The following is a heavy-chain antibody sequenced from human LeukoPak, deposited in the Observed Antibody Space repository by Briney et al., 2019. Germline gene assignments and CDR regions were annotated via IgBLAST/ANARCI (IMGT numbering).Heavy chain of an antibody. CDR1: GGSISSRSYY. D-gene: IGHD2-15*01. V-gene: IGHV4-39*01. CDR2: IYYSGST. Sequence: PSETLSLTCTVSGGSISSRSYYWRWIRQPPGKGLEWIGSIYYSGSTYYNPSLKSRVTISVDTSKNQFSLKLSSVTAADTAVYYCARQESSRVAGRYYYYMDVWGKGTTVTISS. J-gene: IGHJ6*03. CDR3: ARQESSRVAGRYYYYMDV.